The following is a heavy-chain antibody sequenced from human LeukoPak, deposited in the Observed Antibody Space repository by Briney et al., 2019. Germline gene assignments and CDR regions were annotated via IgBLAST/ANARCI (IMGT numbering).Heavy chain of an antibody. D-gene: IGHD2-2*02. J-gene: IGHJ4*02. Sequence: PGRSLRLSCAASGFTFSSYAMHWGRQAPGKGLEWVAIISYDGSNKYYADSVKGRFTISRDNSKNTLYLQMNSLRAEDTAVYYCARDLYCSSTSCYRGYFDYWGQGTLVTVSS. CDR2: ISYDGSNK. CDR1: GFTFSSYA. V-gene: IGHV3-30-3*01. CDR3: ARDLYCSSTSCYRGYFDY.